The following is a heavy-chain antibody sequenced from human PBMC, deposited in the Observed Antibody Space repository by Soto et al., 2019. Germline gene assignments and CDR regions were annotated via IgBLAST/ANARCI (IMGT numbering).Heavy chain of an antibody. V-gene: IGHV5-51*01. CDR2: IYPGDSDT. D-gene: IGHD2-2*01. Sequence: GESLKISCKGSGYIFRTSWIGWVRQMPGKGLEWMGVIYPGDSDTKYSPSLQGQVTISADKSISTASLQWSSLRASDTAMYYCARGYCTSISCYSTFNYWGQGTLVTVSS. CDR3: ARGYCTSISCYSTFNY. CDR1: GYIFRTSW. J-gene: IGHJ4*01.